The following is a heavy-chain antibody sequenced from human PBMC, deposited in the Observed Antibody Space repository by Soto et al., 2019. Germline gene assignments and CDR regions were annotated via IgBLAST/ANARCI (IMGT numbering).Heavy chain of an antibody. CDR1: GFTFSNYM. CDR2: VSVDGSST. V-gene: IGHV3-74*01. Sequence: LGGSLRLSCAASGFTFSNYMMHWVRRTPGKGLVWVSRVSVDGSSTIYADSVKGRFTISRDNAKDTLYLQMNSLRAEDTGMYYCARGKDFGLNVWGQGTTVTVSS. CDR3: ARGKDFGLNV. J-gene: IGHJ6*02.